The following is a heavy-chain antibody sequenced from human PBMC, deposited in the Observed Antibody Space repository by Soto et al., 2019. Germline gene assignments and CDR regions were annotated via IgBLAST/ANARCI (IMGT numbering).Heavy chain of an antibody. CDR3: ARDGASRYCSTAICFYYSFMDV. D-gene: IGHD2-2*01. V-gene: IGHV3-7*01. CDR2: IKEDGSEK. Sequence: GGSLRLSCAASGFTFGGYWMTWVRQAPGKGLEWVANIKEDGSEKYYADSVKGRFTISRDNAKNSLYLQMNSLRDEDTAVYFCARDGASRYCSTAICFYYSFMDVWGKGTTVTVSS. CDR1: GFTFGGYW. J-gene: IGHJ6*03.